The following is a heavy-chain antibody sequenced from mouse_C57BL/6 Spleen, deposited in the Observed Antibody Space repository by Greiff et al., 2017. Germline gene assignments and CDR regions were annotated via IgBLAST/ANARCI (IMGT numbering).Heavy chain of an antibody. D-gene: IGHD2-4*01. CDR3: ARSDYAYFDY. V-gene: IGHV1-26*01. CDR1: GYTFTDYY. J-gene: IGHJ2*01. CDR2: INPNNGGT. Sequence: EVQLQQSGPELVKPGASVKISCKASGYTFTDYYMNWVKQSHGKSLEWIGDINPNNGGTSYNQKFKGKATLTVDKSSSTAYMELRSLTSEDSAVYYCARSDYAYFDYWGQGTTLTVSS.